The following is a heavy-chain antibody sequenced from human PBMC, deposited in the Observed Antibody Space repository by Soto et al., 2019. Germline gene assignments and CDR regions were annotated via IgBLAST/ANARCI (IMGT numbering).Heavy chain of an antibody. CDR3: ARFPSLKAPDV. Sequence: GGSLRLSCAASGFTFSSYSMNWVRQAPGKGLEWVSYISSSSSTIYYADSVKGRFTISRDNAKNSLYLQMNSLRAEDTAVYYCARFPSLKAPDVWGKGTTVTVSS. CDR2: ISSSSSTI. CDR1: GFTFSSYS. V-gene: IGHV3-48*01. J-gene: IGHJ6*04.